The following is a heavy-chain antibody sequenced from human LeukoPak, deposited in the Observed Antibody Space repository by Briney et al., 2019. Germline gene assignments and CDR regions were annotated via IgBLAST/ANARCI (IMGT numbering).Heavy chain of an antibody. CDR3: ASPNEGYDALTGYYPTYDY. V-gene: IGHV3-21*01. J-gene: IGHJ4*02. CDR2: FSSSSSYI. CDR1: GFTFSSYS. Sequence: PGGSLRLSCAASGFTFSSYSMNWVRQAPGKGLEWVSSFSSSSSYIYYADSVKGRFTISRDNAKNSLYLQMNSLRAEDTAVYFCASPNEGYDALTGYYPTYDYWGQGTLVTVSS. D-gene: IGHD3-9*01.